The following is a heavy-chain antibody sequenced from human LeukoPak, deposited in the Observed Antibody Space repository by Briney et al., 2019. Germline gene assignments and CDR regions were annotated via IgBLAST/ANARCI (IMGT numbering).Heavy chain of an antibody. V-gene: IGHV3-74*01. Sequence: GGSLRLSCAASGFTFSSYWMHWVRQAPGKGLVWVSRINSDGSSTSYADSVKGRFTISRDNVKNTLYLQMNSLRAEDTAVYYCARGLLGKYNWFDPWGQGTLVTVSS. D-gene: IGHD2-15*01. CDR3: ARGLLGKYNWFDP. CDR2: INSDGSST. CDR1: GFTFSSYW. J-gene: IGHJ5*02.